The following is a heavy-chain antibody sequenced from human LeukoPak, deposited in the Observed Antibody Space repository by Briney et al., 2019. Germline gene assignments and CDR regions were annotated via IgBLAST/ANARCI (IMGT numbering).Heavy chain of an antibody. CDR2: ISYDGSNK. D-gene: IGHD4-23*01. Sequence: GGSLRLSCAASGFTFSSYAMHWVRQAPGKGLEWVAVISYDGSNKYYADSVKGRFTISRDNSKNPLYLQMNSLRAEDTAVYYCARELYGGNDYWGQGTLVTVSS. CDR1: GFTFSSYA. V-gene: IGHV3-30-3*01. CDR3: ARELYGGNDY. J-gene: IGHJ4*02.